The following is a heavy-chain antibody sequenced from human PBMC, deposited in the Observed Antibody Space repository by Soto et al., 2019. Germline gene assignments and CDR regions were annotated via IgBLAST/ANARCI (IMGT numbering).Heavy chain of an antibody. J-gene: IGHJ4*02. Sequence: GGPLRLSCAASGFTFSSYAMSWVRQAPGKGLEWVSAISGSGGSTYYADSVKGRFTISRDNSKNTLYLQMNSLRAEDTAVYYCAKDGLQLWLLDNYFEYWGQGTLVTVSS. CDR2: ISGSGGST. CDR3: AKDGLQLWLLDNYFEY. CDR1: GFTFSSYA. V-gene: IGHV3-23*01. D-gene: IGHD5-18*01.